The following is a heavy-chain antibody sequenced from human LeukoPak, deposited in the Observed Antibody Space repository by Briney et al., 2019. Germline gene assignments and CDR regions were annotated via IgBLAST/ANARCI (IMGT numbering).Heavy chain of an antibody. D-gene: IGHD1-1*01. Sequence: SETLSLTCAIYGGSFSGYYWSWIRQPPGKGLEWIGYIYYSGSTYYNPSLKSRVTISVDTSKNQFSLKLSSVTAADTAVYYCARHEYGWNGYWFDPWGQGTLVTVSS. V-gene: IGHV4-59*08. J-gene: IGHJ5*02. CDR3: ARHEYGWNGYWFDP. CDR2: IYYSGST. CDR1: GGSFSGYY.